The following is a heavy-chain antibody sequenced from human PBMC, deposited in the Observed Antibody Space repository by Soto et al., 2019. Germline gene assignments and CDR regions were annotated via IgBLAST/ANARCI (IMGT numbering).Heavy chain of an antibody. V-gene: IGHV3-9*01. J-gene: IGHJ4*02. CDR1: GFTFDDYA. CDR2: ISWNSGSI. CDR3: AKDIVRDYDYIWGSYRRDFDY. D-gene: IGHD3-16*02. Sequence: GGSLRLSCAASGFTFDDYAMHWVRQAPGKGLEWVSGISWNSGSIGYADSVKGRFTISRDNAKNSLYLQMNSLRAEDTALYYCAKDIVRDYDYIWGSYRRDFDYWGQGTLVTVSS.